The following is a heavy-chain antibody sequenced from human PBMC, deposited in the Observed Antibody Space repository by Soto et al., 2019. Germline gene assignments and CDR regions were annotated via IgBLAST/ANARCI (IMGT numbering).Heavy chain of an antibody. Sequence: GASVKVSCKASGGTFSSYAISWVRQAPGQGLEWMGGIIPIFGTANYAQKFQGRVTITADESTSTAYMELSSLRSEDTAVYYCARDQGSYDSSGYSGTIYAFDIWGQGTMVTVS. CDR3: ARDQGSYDSSGYSGTIYAFDI. CDR2: IIPIFGTA. D-gene: IGHD3-22*01. V-gene: IGHV1-69*13. J-gene: IGHJ3*02. CDR1: GGTFSSYA.